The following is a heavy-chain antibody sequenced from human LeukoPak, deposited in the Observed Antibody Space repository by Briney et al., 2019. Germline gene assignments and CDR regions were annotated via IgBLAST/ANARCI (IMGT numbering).Heavy chain of an antibody. V-gene: IGHV4-61*08. CDR3: ARDLGSYYDGIAFDI. CDR2: IYYSGST. CDR1: GVSISSGGYY. D-gene: IGHD1-26*01. Sequence: PSETLSLTCTVSGVSISSGGYYWSWIRQPPGKGLEWIGYIYYSGSTNYNPSLKSRVTISVDTSKNQFSLKLSSVTAADTAVYYCARDLGSYYDGIAFDIWGQGTMVTVSS. J-gene: IGHJ3*02.